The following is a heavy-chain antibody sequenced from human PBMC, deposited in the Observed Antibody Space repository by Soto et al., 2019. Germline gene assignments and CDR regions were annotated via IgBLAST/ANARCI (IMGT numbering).Heavy chain of an antibody. Sequence: ASVKVSCKASGGTFSSYTISWVRQAPGQGLEWMGRIIPIFGIANYAQKFQGRVTITADKSTSTAYMELSSLRSEDTAVYYCARDRYCSGGSCYSGEDIWGQGTMVTVSS. V-gene: IGHV1-69*04. CDR2: IIPIFGIA. D-gene: IGHD2-15*01. J-gene: IGHJ3*02. CDR3: ARDRYCSGGSCYSGEDI. CDR1: GGTFSSYT.